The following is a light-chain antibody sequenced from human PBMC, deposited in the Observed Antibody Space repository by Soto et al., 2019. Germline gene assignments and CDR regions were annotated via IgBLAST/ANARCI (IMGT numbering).Light chain of an antibody. CDR3: QQYNDWPPPT. Sequence: EIVMTQSPATLSVSPGERATLSCRASQSVTSNLAWYQQKPGQAPRLVIYGASTRATGIPARFSGSGSGTEFTLTISSLQSEDFAVYYCQQYNDWPPPTFGGGTRVEIK. J-gene: IGKJ4*01. V-gene: IGKV3-15*01. CDR1: QSVTSN. CDR2: GAS.